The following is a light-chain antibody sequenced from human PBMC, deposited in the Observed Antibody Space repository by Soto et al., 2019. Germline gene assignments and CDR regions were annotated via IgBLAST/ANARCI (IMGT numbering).Light chain of an antibody. CDR1: QSIRSW. CDR3: QQYGVSPT. Sequence: DIQMTQSPSTLSASVGDSVTITCRASQSIRSWLAWYQQKPGKAPKLLIYDASSLESGVPSRFSGSGSGTDFTLSISRLEPEDFAVYYCQQYGVSPTFGGGTKVDIK. CDR2: DAS. V-gene: IGKV1-5*01. J-gene: IGKJ4*01.